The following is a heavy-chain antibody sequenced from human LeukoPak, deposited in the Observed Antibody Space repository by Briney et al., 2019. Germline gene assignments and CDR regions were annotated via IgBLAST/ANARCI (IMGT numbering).Heavy chain of an antibody. CDR3: AKVSIPYSSSSHVDY. D-gene: IGHD6-6*01. CDR2: IWYGGSNK. V-gene: IGHV3-30*02. CDR1: GYTFSSIA. J-gene: IGHJ4*02. Sequence: GGSLRLSCEASGYTFSSIAMSWVRQAPGKGLEWVAVIWYGGSNKYYADSVKGRFTISRDNSKNTLYLQMNSLRAEDTAVYYCAKVSIPYSSSSHVDYWGQGTLVTVSS.